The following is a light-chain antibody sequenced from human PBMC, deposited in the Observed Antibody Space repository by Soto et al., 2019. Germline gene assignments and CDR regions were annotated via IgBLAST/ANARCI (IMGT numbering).Light chain of an antibody. CDR2: DAS. J-gene: IGKJ5*01. CDR3: QQYGNSPVT. CDR1: QCVISSY. V-gene: IGKV3D-20*01. Sequence: EIVLTQSPATLSLSPGDRATLSCGASQCVISSYLAWYQQKPGLAPRLLIYDASNRATGIPDRFSGSGSGTDFTLTIRRLEPEDFAVYYCQQYGNSPVTFGHGTRLEIK.